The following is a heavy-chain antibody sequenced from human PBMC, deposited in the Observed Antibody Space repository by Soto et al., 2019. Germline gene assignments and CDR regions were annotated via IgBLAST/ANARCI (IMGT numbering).Heavy chain of an antibody. J-gene: IGHJ3*02. CDR3: ARPYSTAWDGAFHI. CDR2: MSHSGST. V-gene: IGHV4-59*08. Sequence: QVQLQESGPGPVKPSETLSLICSVSGGTIKNYYWTWIRQPPGKGLEWIGFMSHSGSTKYNPSLKTRVTISVDTSKNQFSLQLTSVTAADTAVYYCARPYSTAWDGAFHIWGPGTMVTVSS. CDR1: GGTIKNYY. D-gene: IGHD6-19*01.